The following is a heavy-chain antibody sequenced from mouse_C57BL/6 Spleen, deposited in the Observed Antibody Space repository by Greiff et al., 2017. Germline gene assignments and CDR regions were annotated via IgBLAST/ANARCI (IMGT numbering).Heavy chain of an antibody. Sequence: QVQLQQPGAELVRPGSSVKLSCKASGYTFTSYWMDWVKQRPGQGLEWIGNIYPSDSETHYNQKFKDKATLTVDKSSSTAYMQLSSLTSEDSAVYYCASLGVLSYGLPYWGQGTTLTVSS. CDR1: GYTFTSYW. D-gene: IGHD1-1*01. CDR2: IYPSDSET. J-gene: IGHJ2*01. V-gene: IGHV1-61*01. CDR3: ASLGVLSYGLPY.